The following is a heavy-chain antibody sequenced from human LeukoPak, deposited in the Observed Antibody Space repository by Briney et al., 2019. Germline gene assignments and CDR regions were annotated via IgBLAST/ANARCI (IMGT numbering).Heavy chain of an antibody. Sequence: GGSLRLSCAASGFTVSSNYMSWVRQAPGKGLEWVSVIYSGGSTYYADSVKGRFTISRDNSKNTLYLQMNSLRAEDTAVYYCGTGANWKPREAFDIWGQGTMVTVSS. V-gene: IGHV3-66*01. CDR1: GFTVSSNY. J-gene: IGHJ3*02. D-gene: IGHD1-20*01. CDR2: IYSGGST. CDR3: GTGANWKPREAFDI.